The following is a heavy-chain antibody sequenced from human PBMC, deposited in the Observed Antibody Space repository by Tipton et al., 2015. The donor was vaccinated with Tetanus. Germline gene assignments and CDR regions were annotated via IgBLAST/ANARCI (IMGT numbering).Heavy chain of an antibody. J-gene: IGHJ5*02. CDR2: IIPIFGTA. CDR1: GGTFSSYA. V-gene: IGHV1-69*01. CDR3: ARSVVVTAIGWFDP. D-gene: IGHD2-21*02. Sequence: QLVQSGAEVKKPGSSVKVSCKASGGTFSSYAISWVRQAPGQGLEWMGGIIPIFGTANYAQKFQGRVTITADESTSTAYVELSSLRSEDTAAYYCARSVVVTAIGWFDPWGQGTLVTVSS.